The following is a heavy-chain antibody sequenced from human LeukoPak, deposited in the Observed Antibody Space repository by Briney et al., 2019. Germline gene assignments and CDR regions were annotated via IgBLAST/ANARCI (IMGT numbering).Heavy chain of an antibody. CDR1: RFRIADYY. CDR3: ARESWANVDY. J-gene: IGHJ4*02. D-gene: IGHD1-26*01. CDR2: ISGSGGNV. Sequence: GGSLRLSCAASRFRIADYYMSWVRQAPGKGLECISFISGSGGNVRYADSVRGRFTISRDNAENSLYLQMSSLRVEDTAVYYCARESWANVDYWGQGTLVTVPS. V-gene: IGHV3-11*01.